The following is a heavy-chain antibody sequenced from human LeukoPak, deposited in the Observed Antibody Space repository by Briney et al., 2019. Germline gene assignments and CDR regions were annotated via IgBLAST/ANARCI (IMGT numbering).Heavy chain of an antibody. D-gene: IGHD3-22*01. CDR1: GFTFSSYT. Sequence: GGSLRLSCAASGFTFSSYTMNWVRQAPGKGLEWVSSISSSSTYINYADSVKGRFTISRDNAKNSLYLQMNSLRAEDTAVYYCARAFYDSSGYYYVYFDYWGQGTLVTVSS. V-gene: IGHV3-21*01. J-gene: IGHJ4*02. CDR2: ISSSSTYI. CDR3: ARAFYDSSGYYYVYFDY.